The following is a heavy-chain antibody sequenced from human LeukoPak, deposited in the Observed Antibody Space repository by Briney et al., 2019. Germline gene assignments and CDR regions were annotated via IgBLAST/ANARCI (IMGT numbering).Heavy chain of an antibody. Sequence: GGSLRLSCAASGFTVSSNYMSWVRQAPGKGLEWVSVIYSGGSTYYADSVKGRFTISRDNSKNTLYLQMNSLRAEDTAVYYCARRWLRFGGYDYWGQGTLVTVSS. CDR3: ARRWLRFGGYDY. CDR1: GFTVSSNY. J-gene: IGHJ4*02. CDR2: IYSGGST. V-gene: IGHV3-53*01. D-gene: IGHD5-12*01.